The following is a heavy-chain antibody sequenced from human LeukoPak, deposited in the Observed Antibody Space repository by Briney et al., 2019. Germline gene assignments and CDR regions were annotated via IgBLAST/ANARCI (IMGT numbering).Heavy chain of an antibody. CDR1: GGSISSSSYY. J-gene: IGHJ4*02. CDR2: IYYSGST. V-gene: IGHV4-39*01. CDR3: ASRLVLWFGELFDY. D-gene: IGHD3-10*01. Sequence: SETLSLTCTVSGGSISSSSYYWGWIRQPPGKGLEWIGSIYYSGSTYYNPSLKSRVTISVDTSKNQFSLKLSSVTAADTAVYYCASRLVLWFGELFDYWGQGTLVTVSS.